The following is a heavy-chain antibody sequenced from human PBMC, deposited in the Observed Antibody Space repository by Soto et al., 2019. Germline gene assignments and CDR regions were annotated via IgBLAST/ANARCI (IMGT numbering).Heavy chain of an antibody. V-gene: IGHV3-23*01. CDR2: ILVGGST. D-gene: IGHD2-8*02. Sequence: GSLRLSCAASGFTCRSYDMSWVRQAPGKGLEWVSTILVGGSTHYPDSVKGRFTISRDNSKNTVFLQMNSLTAGDTAVYYCAKATATGGGAFDICGQGTMVTV. CDR3: AKATATGGGAFDI. J-gene: IGHJ3*02. CDR1: GFTCRSYD.